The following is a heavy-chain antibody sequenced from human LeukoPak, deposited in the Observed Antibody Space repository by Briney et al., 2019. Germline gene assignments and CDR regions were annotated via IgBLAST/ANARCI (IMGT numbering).Heavy chain of an antibody. D-gene: IGHD2-15*01. V-gene: IGHV3-74*01. CDR1: GFIFSGYS. CDR2: INGDGTST. CDR3: GRGGVVASMDV. J-gene: IGHJ6*02. Sequence: GGSLRLSCAASGFIFSGYSMNWVRQAPGEGLVWVSHINGDGTSTGYADSVRGRFTISRDNAKNTLYLQMNSLRAEDTAVYYCGRGGVVASMDVWGQGSTVTVSS.